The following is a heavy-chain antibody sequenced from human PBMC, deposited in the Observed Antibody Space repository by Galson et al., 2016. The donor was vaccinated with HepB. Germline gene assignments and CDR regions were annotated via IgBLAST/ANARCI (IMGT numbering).Heavy chain of an antibody. V-gene: IGHV3-7*03. CDR3: ANHRG. Sequence: SLRLSCAASGFTFTSHWMHWVRQAPGKGLERVANINQGGGEKYYVDSVKGRFTISRDNSKNSLYLQMNSLRPEDTAVYYCANHRGWGQGTLVTVSS. J-gene: IGHJ4*02. CDR2: INQGGGEK. CDR1: GFTFTSHW. D-gene: IGHD1-14*01.